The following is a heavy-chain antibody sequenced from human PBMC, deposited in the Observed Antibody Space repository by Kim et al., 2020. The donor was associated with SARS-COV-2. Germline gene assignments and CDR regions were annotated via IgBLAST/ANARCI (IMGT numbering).Heavy chain of an antibody. CDR3: AREGQQLVSFDY. CDR2: INAGNGNT. D-gene: IGHD6-13*01. V-gene: IGHV1-3*01. J-gene: IGHJ4*02. Sequence: ASVKVSCKASGYTFTSYAMHWVRQAPGQRLEWMGWINAGNGNTKYSQKFQGRVTITRDTSASTAYMELSSLRSEDTAVYYCAREGQQLVSFDYWGQGTLVTVSS. CDR1: GYTFTSYA.